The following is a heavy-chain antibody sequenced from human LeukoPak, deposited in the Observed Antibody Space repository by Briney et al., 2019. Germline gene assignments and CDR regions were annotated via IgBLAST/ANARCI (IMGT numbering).Heavy chain of an antibody. CDR1: GFPFSSYG. Sequence: GGSLRLSCAASGFPFSSYGMHWVRQAPGQGLEWVAVISYDGSNKYYADSVKGRFTISRDNSKNTLYLQMNSLRAEDTAVYYCAKELYTGYYYYGMDVWGQGTTVTVSS. D-gene: IGHD2-8*01. V-gene: IGHV3-30*18. CDR3: AKELYTGYYYYGMDV. J-gene: IGHJ6*02. CDR2: ISYDGSNK.